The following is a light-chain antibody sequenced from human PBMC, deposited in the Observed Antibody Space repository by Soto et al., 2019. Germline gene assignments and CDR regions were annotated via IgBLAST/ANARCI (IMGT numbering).Light chain of an antibody. CDR3: QQLNAYPLT. Sequence: DIQSTQSPSFLSASLGDRVTITCRASQGIISYLAWFQQKPGRAPNLLIYGASTLQSGVPSRFSGSGSGTDFTLTISNLQPEDFATYYCQQLNAYPLTFGQGTRLEI. CDR2: GAS. V-gene: IGKV1-9*01. J-gene: IGKJ5*01. CDR1: QGIISY.